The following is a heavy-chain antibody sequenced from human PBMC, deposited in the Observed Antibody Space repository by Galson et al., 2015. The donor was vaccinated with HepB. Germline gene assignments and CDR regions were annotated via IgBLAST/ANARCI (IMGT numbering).Heavy chain of an antibody. V-gene: IGHV3-21*01. Sequence: SLRLSCAASGFTFSSYSMNWVRQAPGKGLEWVSSISSSSSYIYYADSVKGRFTISRDSAKNSLYLQMNSLRAEDTAVFYCARDRFGDSLPEGPYYYYGMDVWGQGTTVTVSS. CDR1: GFTFSSYS. CDR2: ISSSSSYI. D-gene: IGHD2-21*01. J-gene: IGHJ6*02. CDR3: ARDRFGDSLPEGPYYYYGMDV.